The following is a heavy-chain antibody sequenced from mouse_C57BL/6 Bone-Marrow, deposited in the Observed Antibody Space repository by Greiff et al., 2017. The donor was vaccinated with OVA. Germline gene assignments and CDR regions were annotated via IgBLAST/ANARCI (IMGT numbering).Heavy chain of an antibody. CDR3: AKRNSSSWFAY. V-gene: IGHV1-26*01. J-gene: IGHJ3*01. CDR2: INPNNGGT. D-gene: IGHD1-1*01. Sequence: VQLQQSGPELVKPGASVKISCKASGYTFTDYYMNWVKQSHGKSLEWIGDINPNNGGTSYNQKFKGKATLTVDKSSSTAYMELRSLTSEDSAVYYCAKRNSSSWFAYWGQGTLVTVSA. CDR1: GYTFTDYY.